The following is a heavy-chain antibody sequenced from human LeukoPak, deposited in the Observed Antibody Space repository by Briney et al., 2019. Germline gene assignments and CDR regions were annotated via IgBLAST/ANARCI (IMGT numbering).Heavy chain of an antibody. J-gene: IGHJ4*02. CDR1: GFTFSSYS. V-gene: IGHV3-21*01. D-gene: IGHD1-26*01. CDR2: ISSSSSYI. Sequence: GGSLRLSCAASGFTFSSYSMNWVRQAPGKGLEWVSSISSSSSYIYYADSVKGRFTISRDNAKNSLYLQMNSLRAEDTAVYYCARDPGGSYYWAPYYFDYRGQGTLVTVSS. CDR3: ARDPGGSYYWAPYYFDY.